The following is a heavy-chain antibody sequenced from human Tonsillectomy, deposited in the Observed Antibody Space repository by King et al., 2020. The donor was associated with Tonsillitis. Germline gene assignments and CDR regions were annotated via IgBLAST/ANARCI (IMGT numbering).Heavy chain of an antibody. Sequence: VQLVESGGGLVQPGGSLRLSCAASGFTFSSYAMSWVRQAPGKGLEWVSAISGSGGSTYYADSVKGRFTISRDNSKNTLYLQMNSLRAEDTAVYYCAKRQGDILTGYKGEYGMDVWGQGTTVTVSS. CDR2: ISGSGGST. CDR3: AKRQGDILTGYKGEYGMDV. J-gene: IGHJ6*02. CDR1: GFTFSSYA. D-gene: IGHD3-9*01. V-gene: IGHV3-23*04.